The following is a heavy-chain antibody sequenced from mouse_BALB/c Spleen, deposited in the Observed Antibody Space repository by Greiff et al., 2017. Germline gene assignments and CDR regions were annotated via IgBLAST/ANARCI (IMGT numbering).Heavy chain of an antibody. V-gene: IGHV4-1*02. CDR3: ARLNWDEDWYFDV. D-gene: IGHD4-1*01. Sequence: EVKVEESGGGLVQPGGSLKLSCAASGFDFSRYWMSWVRQAPGKGLEWIGEINPDSSTINYTPSLKDKFIISRDNAKNTLYLQMSKVRSEDTALYYCARLNWDEDWYFDVWGAGTTVTVSS. J-gene: IGHJ1*01. CDR1: GFDFSRYW. CDR2: INPDSSTI.